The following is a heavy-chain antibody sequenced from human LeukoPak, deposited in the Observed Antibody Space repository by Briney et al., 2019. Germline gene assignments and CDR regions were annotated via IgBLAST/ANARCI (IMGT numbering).Heavy chain of an antibody. CDR2: IDTSGNT. J-gene: IGHJ2*01. CDR1: GGSISSYY. Sequence: PSETLSLTCTVSGGSISSYYWSWIRQPAGKGLEWIGRIDTSGNTNYKPSLKSRVTMSVDTSKKQFSLKLSSVTAADTAVYYRARVSSSWYQDWYFDLWGRGTLVTVSS. CDR3: ARVSSSWYQDWYFDL. D-gene: IGHD6-13*01. V-gene: IGHV4-4*07.